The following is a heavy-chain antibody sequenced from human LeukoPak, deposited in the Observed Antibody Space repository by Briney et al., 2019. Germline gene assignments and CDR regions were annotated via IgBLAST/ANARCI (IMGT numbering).Heavy chain of an antibody. V-gene: IGHV3-66*01. CDR2: IYSDNT. CDR3: ARVPAQGATPETNDY. J-gene: IGHJ4*02. Sequence: PGGSLRLSCTVSGFTVSTNSMSWVRQAPGKGLEWVSFIYSDNTHYSDSVKGRFTISRDNAKNSLYLQMNSLRAEDTAVYYCARVPAQGATPETNDYWGQGTLVTVSS. D-gene: IGHD2-15*01. CDR1: GFTVSTNS.